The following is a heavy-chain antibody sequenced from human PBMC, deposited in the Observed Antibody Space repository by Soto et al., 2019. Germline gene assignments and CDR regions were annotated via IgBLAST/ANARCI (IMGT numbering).Heavy chain of an antibody. J-gene: IGHJ3*01. V-gene: IGHV4-59*01. Sequence: PSETLSLTCTVSGGSISNYYWSWIRQPPGKGLEWIGYISHSGITNYNPSLESRVTTSVDTPQNQFSLKLTSVSAADTAVYYCAREWDYDGNCFAFDLWGPGTLVTVSS. CDR3: AREWDYDGNCFAFDL. CDR2: ISHSGIT. D-gene: IGHD4-17*01. CDR1: GGSISNYY.